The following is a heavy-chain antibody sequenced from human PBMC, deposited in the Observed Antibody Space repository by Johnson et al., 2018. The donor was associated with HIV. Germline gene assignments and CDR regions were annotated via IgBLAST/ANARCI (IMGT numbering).Heavy chain of an antibody. CDR3: AREVGIQLWSSDAFDI. Sequence: VQLVESGGGLVQPGGSLRPSCAASGFTFSSYWMSWVRQAPGTGLEWVGRIKCKTDGGTTDYAAPVKGSVTISSDDSKNTLYLQMNSLKTEDTAVYYCAREVGIQLWSSDAFDIWGQGTMVTVSS. V-gene: IGHV3-15*01. D-gene: IGHD5-18*01. J-gene: IGHJ3*02. CDR1: GFTFSSYW. CDR2: IKCKTDGGTT.